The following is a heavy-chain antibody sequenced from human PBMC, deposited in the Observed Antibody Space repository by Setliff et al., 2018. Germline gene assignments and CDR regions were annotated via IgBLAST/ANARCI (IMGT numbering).Heavy chain of an antibody. CDR2: IYTSGST. J-gene: IGHJ6*03. V-gene: IGHV4-61*09. CDR3: ARAISGWYSAHYYYMDV. Sequence: SETLSLTCSVSGGSISSGSDYWAWIRQPAGKGLEWIGHIYTSGSTNYNPSLKSRVTISVDASKNQLSLNLRSVTAADTAVYYCARAISGWYSAHYYYMDVWGKGTTVTVSS. CDR1: GGSISSGSDY. D-gene: IGHD6-19*01.